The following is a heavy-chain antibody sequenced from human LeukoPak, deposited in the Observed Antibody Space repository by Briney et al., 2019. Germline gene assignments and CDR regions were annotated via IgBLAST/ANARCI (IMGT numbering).Heavy chain of an antibody. CDR2: IIPIFGTA. J-gene: IGHJ4*02. Sequence: GASVKVSCKASGGTFSSYAISWVRQAPGQGLEWMGGIIPIFGTANYAQNFQGRVTITTDESTSTAYMELSSLRSEDTAVYYYARDYDSSGSFFDYWGQGTLVTVSS. V-gene: IGHV1-69*05. CDR3: ARDYDSSGSFFDY. D-gene: IGHD3-22*01. CDR1: GGTFSSYA.